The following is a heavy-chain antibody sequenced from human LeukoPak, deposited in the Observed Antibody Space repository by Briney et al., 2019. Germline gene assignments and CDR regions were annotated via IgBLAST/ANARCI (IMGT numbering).Heavy chain of an antibody. D-gene: IGHD6-13*01. CDR2: INHSGST. J-gene: IGHJ4*02. CDR1: GGSFSGYY. V-gene: IGHV4-34*01. Sequence: PSETPSLTCAVYGGSFSGYYWSWIRQPPGKGLEWIGEINHSGSTNYNPSLKSRVTISVDTSKNQFSLKLSSVTAADTAVYYCARAGHGSSWVDYWGQGTLVTVSS. CDR3: ARAGHGSSWVDY.